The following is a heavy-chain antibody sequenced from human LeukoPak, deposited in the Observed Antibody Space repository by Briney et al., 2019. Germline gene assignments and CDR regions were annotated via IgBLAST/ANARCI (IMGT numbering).Heavy chain of an antibody. CDR1: GYRFTSYW. D-gene: IGHD6-19*01. CDR3: ARPSLRPGYTSGWYVDY. J-gene: IGHJ4*02. Sequence: GESLKISCKGSGYRFTSYWIGWVRQMPGKGLQWMGIIYPGDSDTRYSPSFQGQVTISVDKTISTAYLQWSSLKASDTAIYYCARPSLRPGYTSGWYVDYWGQGTLVTVSS. CDR2: IYPGDSDT. V-gene: IGHV5-51*01.